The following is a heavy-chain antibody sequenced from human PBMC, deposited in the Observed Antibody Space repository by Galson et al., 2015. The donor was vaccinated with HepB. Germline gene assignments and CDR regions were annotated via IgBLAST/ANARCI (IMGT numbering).Heavy chain of an antibody. D-gene: IGHD3-22*01. CDR1: GFTFSNAW. CDR2: IKSKTDGGTT. Sequence: SLRLSCAASGFTFSNAWMSWVRQAPGKGLEWVGRIKSKTDGGTTDYAAPVKGRFTISRDDSKNTLYLQMNSLKTEDTAVYYCTVYYYDSSGYCYPDSYWYFDLWGRGTLVTVSS. CDR3: TVYYYDSSGYCYPDSYWYFDL. J-gene: IGHJ2*01. V-gene: IGHV3-15*01.